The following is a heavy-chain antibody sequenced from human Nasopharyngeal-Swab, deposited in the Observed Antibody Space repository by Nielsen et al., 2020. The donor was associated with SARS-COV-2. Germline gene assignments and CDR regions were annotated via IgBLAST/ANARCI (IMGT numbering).Heavy chain of an antibody. CDR3: AKEGIYDFWSGPQGPFDY. CDR1: GFTFSSYG. J-gene: IGHJ4*02. V-gene: IGHV3-30*18. CDR2: ISYDGSNK. D-gene: IGHD3-3*01. Sequence: GESLKISCAASGFTFSSYGMHWVRQAPGKGLEWVAVISYDGSNKYYADSVKGRFTISRDNSKNTLYLQMNSLRDEDTAVYYCAKEGIYDFWSGPQGPFDYWGQGTLVTVSS.